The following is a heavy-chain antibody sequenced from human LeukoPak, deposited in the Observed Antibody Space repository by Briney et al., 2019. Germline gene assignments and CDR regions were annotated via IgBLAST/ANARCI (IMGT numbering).Heavy chain of an antibody. CDR3: AELGITMIGGV. CDR1: GFNLRTYE. CDR2: ISSSGSTI. V-gene: IGHV3-48*03. Sequence: PGGSLRLACEASGFNLRTYEMSWVRQAPGKGLEWVSYISSSGSTIYYADSVKGRFTISRDNAKNSLYLQMNSLRAEDTAVYYCAELGITMIGGVWGKGTTVTISS. J-gene: IGHJ6*04. D-gene: IGHD3-10*02.